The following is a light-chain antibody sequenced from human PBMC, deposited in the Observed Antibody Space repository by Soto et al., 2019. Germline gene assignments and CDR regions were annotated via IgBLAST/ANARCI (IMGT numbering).Light chain of an antibody. Sequence: QSVLTQPASVSGSPGQSITISCTGTSGDIGSYNRVSWYQQHPGKAPKLIIYEVTDRPSGVSNRFSGSKSGKTASLTISGLKAEDEAEYYCSSYTNINTRACVFGTGTKLTVL. J-gene: IGLJ1*01. CDR2: EVT. V-gene: IGLV2-14*01. CDR3: SSYTNINTRACV. CDR1: SGDIGSYNR.